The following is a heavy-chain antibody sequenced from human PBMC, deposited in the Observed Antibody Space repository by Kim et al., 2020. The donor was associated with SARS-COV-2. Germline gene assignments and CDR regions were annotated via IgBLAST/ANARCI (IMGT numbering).Heavy chain of an antibody. CDR3: TKDVRSAAAASDY. V-gene: IGHV3-30*18. CDR1: GFTFSQYG. J-gene: IGHJ4*02. CDR2: FANDGRDI. D-gene: IGHD6-13*01. Sequence: GGSLRLSCAASGFTFSQYGIHWVRQAPGKGLEWVSVFANDGRDIDYGDSVKGRFTMSRDNSKKMVSLQMNSLRAEDTAIYYCTKDVRSAAAASDYWGQGTLVTVSS.